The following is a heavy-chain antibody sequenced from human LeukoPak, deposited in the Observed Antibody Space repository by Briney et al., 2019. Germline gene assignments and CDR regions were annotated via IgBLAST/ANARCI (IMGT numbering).Heavy chain of an antibody. CDR3: AKGSRISVAANYFDP. D-gene: IGHD6-19*01. CDR1: GFTFSSYW. CDR2: INHNGNVN. V-gene: IGHV3-7*03. Sequence: GGSLRLSCAASGFTFSSYWMNWARQAPGKGLEWVASINHNGNVNYYVDSVKGRFTISRDNAKNSLYLQMSSLRAEDTAVYYCAKGSRISVAANYFDPWGQGTLVTVSS. J-gene: IGHJ5*02.